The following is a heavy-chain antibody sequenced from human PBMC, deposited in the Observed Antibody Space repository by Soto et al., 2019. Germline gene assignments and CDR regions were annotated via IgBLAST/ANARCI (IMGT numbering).Heavy chain of an antibody. V-gene: IGHV3-33*01. J-gene: IGHJ6*02. CDR2: IWYDGSNK. Sequence: GGSLRLSCAASGFTFSSYGMHWVRQAPGKGLEWVAVIWYDGSNKYYADSVKGRSTISRDNSKYTLYLQMSSLRSEDMAVYYCASVVRGEDYYYYGMDVWGQGTTVTVSS. CDR3: ASVVRGEDYYYYGMDV. CDR1: GFTFSSYG. D-gene: IGHD3-10*01.